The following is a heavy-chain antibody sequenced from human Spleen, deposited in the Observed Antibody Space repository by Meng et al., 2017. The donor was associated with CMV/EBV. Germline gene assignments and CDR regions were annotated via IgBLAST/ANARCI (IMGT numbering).Heavy chain of an antibody. CDR2: ISSSGSTI. J-gene: IGHJ4*02. V-gene: IGHV3-11*01. Sequence: GGSLRLSCAASGFTFSDYYMSWIRQAPGKGLEWVSYISSSGSTIYYADSVKGRFTISRDNAKNSLYLQMNSLRAEDTAVYYCARDPSGSYYSQRNDYWGQGTLVTVSS. D-gene: IGHD1-26*01. CDR3: ARDPSGSYYSQRNDY. CDR1: GFTFSDYY.